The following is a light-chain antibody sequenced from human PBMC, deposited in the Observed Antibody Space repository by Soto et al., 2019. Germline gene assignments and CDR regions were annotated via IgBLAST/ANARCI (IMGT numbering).Light chain of an antibody. CDR3: CSYAGSYTWV. V-gene: IGLV2-11*01. CDR2: DVS. J-gene: IGLJ3*02. CDR1: SSDVGGYNY. Sequence: QPVLTQPRSVSGSLGQSVTISCTGTSSDVGGYNYVSWYQQHPGKAPKLMIYDVSKRPSGVPDRFSGSKSGNTASLTISGLQAEDEADYYCCSYAGSYTWVFGGGTKLTVL.